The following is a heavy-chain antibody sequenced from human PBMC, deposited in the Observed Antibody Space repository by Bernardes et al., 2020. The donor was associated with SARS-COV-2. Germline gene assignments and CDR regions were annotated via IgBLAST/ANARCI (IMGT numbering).Heavy chain of an antibody. CDR2: IWYDGSNK. Sequence: GGSLRLSCAASGFTFSSYGMHWVRQAPGKGLEWVAVIWYDGSNKYYADSVKGRFTISRDNSKNTLYLQMNSLRAEDTAVYYCARDSGWYGTGHHYYYGMDVWGQGTTVTVSS. V-gene: IGHV3-33*01. CDR3: ARDSGWYGTGHHYYYGMDV. J-gene: IGHJ6*02. D-gene: IGHD6-19*01. CDR1: GFTFSSYG.